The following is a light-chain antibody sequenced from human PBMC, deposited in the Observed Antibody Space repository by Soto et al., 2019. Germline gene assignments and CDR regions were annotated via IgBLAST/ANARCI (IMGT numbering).Light chain of an antibody. Sequence: EIVLTQSPATLSMSPGERATLSCRASQSVSSYLAWYQQKPGQAPRLLIYEASNRATGIPARFSGSGSGTDFTLIISSLEPEDFAVYYCQQRINWPPITFGQGTRLEIK. CDR1: QSVSSY. CDR3: QQRINWPPIT. CDR2: EAS. V-gene: IGKV3-11*01. J-gene: IGKJ5*01.